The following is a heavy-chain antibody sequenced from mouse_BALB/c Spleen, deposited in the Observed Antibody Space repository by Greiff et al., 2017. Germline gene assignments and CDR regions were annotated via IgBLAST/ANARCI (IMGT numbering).Heavy chain of an antibody. CDR2: ISSGGSYT. V-gene: IGHV5-9-3*01. CDR1: GFTFSSYA. J-gene: IGHJ3*01. Sequence: EVKVVESGGGLVKPGGSLKLSCAASGFTFSSYAMSWVRQTPEKRLEWVATISSGGSYTYYPDSVKGRFTISRDNAKNTLYLQMSSLRSEDTAMYYCARHNAGRNGFAYWGQGTLVTVSA. CDR3: ARHNAGRNGFAY.